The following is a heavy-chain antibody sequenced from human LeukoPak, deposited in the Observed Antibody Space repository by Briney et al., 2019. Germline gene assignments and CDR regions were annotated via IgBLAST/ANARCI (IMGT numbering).Heavy chain of an antibody. J-gene: IGHJ6*02. Sequence: ASVKVSCKASGYTFTSYGISWVRQAPGQGLEWMGWISAYNGNTNYAQKLQGRVTMTTDPSTSTAYMELRSLRSDDTAVYYCARDLPDVLRYFDWLLVTGVDYYGMDVWGQGTTVTVSS. V-gene: IGHV1-18*01. CDR3: ARDLPDVLRYFDWLLVTGVDYYGMDV. CDR2: ISAYNGNT. D-gene: IGHD3-9*01. CDR1: GYTFTSYG.